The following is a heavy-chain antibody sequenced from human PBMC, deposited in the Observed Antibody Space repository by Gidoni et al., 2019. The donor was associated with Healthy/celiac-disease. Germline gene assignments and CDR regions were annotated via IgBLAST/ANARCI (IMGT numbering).Heavy chain of an antibody. J-gene: IGHJ4*02. V-gene: IGHV3-21*01. CDR3: ARDRDVLRYFDWISMTSHFDY. CDR2: ISSSSSYI. Sequence: EVQLVESGGGLVKPGGSLRLSCAASGFTFSSYSMNWVRQAPGKGLEWVSSISSSSSYIYYADSVKGRFTISRDNAKNSLYLQMNSLRAEDTAVYYCARDRDVLRYFDWISMTSHFDYWGQGTLVTVSS. D-gene: IGHD3-9*01. CDR1: GFTFSSYS.